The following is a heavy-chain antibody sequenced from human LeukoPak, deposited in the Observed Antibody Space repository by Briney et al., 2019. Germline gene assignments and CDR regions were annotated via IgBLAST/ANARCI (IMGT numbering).Heavy chain of an antibody. CDR1: GFTFSSYA. CDR2: ISGSGGST. D-gene: IGHD2-15*01. V-gene: IGHV3-23*01. CDR3: AKAPWCSGGSCYYHFDY. J-gene: IGHJ4*02. Sequence: GGSLRLSCAASGFTFSSYAMSWVRQAPGKGLEWVSAISGSGGSTYYADSVKGRFTISRDNSKNTLYLQMNSLRAEDTAVYYCAKAPWCSGGSCYYHFDYWGQGTLVTVSS.